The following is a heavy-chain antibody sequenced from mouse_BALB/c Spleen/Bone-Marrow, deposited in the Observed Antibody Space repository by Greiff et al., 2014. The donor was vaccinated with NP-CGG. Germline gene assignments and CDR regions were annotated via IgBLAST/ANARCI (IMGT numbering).Heavy chain of an antibody. CDR3: TRGGNWEDFDY. CDR1: GFTFSSFG. J-gene: IGHJ2*01. Sequence: DVMLVESGGGLVQPGGSRKLSCAASGFTFSSFGMHWVRQAPEKGLEWVAYISSGSRTIYYADTVKGRFTISRDNPKNTLFLQMTGLRSEDTAMYYCTRGGNWEDFDYWGQGTTLTVSP. D-gene: IGHD4-1*01. CDR2: ISSGSRTI. V-gene: IGHV5-17*02.